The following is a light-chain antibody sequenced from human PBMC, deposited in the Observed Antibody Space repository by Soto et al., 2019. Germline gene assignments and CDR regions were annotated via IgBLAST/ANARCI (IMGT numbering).Light chain of an antibody. CDR1: QAISNY. Sequence: DIQMTQSPSSLYASVGDRVTMTCRASQAISNYLAWYQQKPGKVSKLLIYAAYTLQSGVPSRFSGSGSGTDLALTISSRQPEDVATYYCQKYNSAHQTFGQGTKLEIK. J-gene: IGKJ2*01. CDR3: QKYNSAHQT. CDR2: AAY. V-gene: IGKV1-27*01.